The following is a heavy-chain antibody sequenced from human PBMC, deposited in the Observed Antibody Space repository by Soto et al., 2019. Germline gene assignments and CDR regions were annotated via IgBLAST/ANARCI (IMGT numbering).Heavy chain of an antibody. CDR1: GVSVNSGNYY. CDR3: ARRRITMIVVVFDAFDI. D-gene: IGHD3-22*01. Sequence: ETLSLTCTVSGVSVNSGNYYWSWIRQTPGKGLEWIGYIYHSGNTNYNPSLKSRVTISVDKSKNQFSLKLSSVTAADTAVYYCARRRITMIVVVFDAFDIWGQGTMVTVSS. CDR2: IYHSGNT. J-gene: IGHJ3*02. V-gene: IGHV4-61*01.